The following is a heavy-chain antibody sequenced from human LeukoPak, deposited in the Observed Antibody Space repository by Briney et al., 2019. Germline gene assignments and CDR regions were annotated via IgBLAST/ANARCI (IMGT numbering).Heavy chain of an antibody. CDR3: ARCHDSSGCYFDY. CDR2: IIPIFGTA. Sequence: SVKVSCKASGGTFSSHAISWVRQAPGQGLEWMGGIIPIFGTANYAQKFQGRVTITADESTSTAYMELSSLRSEDTAVYYCARCHDSSGCYFDYWGQGTLVTVSS. CDR1: GGTFSSHA. J-gene: IGHJ4*02. D-gene: IGHD3-22*01. V-gene: IGHV1-69*13.